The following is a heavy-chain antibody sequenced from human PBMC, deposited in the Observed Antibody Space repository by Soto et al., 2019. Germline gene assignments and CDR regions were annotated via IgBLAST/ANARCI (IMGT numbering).Heavy chain of an antibody. V-gene: IGHV4-59*08. Sequence: SETLSLTCTVSGGSISSYYWSWIRQPPGKGLEWIGYIYYTGTTTYNPSIKSRVTISVDSSKNQFSLNLTSVSAADTAVYYCARSDGRYWGQGTLVTVSS. J-gene: IGHJ4*02. CDR1: GGSISSYY. CDR2: IYYTGTT. CDR3: ARSDGRY.